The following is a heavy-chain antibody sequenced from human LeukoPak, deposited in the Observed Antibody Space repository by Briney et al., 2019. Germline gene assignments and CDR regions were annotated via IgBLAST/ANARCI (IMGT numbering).Heavy chain of an antibody. D-gene: IGHD3-22*01. CDR2: IKQDGSEK. CDR3: ARSRAIYDSSGYYLDY. J-gene: IGHJ4*02. Sequence: GGSLRLSCAASGFTFSSYEMNWVRQAPGKGLEWVANIKQDGSEKYYVDSVKGRFTISRDNAKNSLYLQMNSLRAEDTAVYYCARSRAIYDSSGYYLDYWGQGTLVTVSS. CDR1: GFTFSSYE. V-gene: IGHV3-7*01.